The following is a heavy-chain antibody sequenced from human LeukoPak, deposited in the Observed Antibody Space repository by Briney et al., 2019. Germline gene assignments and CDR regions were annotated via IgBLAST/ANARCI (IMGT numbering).Heavy chain of an antibody. CDR2: INSDGSST. V-gene: IGHV3-74*01. D-gene: IGHD2-15*01. Sequence: GGSLRLSCAASGFTFSSYGMSWVRQAPGKGLVWVSRINSDGSSTSYADSVKGRFTISRDNAKNSLYLQMNSLRDEDMAVYYCARGPYCSGGSCYRPVRYNWFDPWGQGTLVTVSS. CDR1: GFTFSSYG. J-gene: IGHJ5*02. CDR3: ARGPYCSGGSCYRPVRYNWFDP.